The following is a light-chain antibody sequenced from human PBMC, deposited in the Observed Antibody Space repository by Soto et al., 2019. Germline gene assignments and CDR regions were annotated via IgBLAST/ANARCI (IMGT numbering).Light chain of an antibody. CDR2: EGS. Sequence: QSVLXQPASVSGSPGQSITISCTGTSSDVGSYNLVSWYQQHPGKAPKLMIYEGSKRPSGVSNRFSGSKSGNTASLTISGLQAEDEADYYCCSYAGSSTSVFGTGTKVTVL. V-gene: IGLV2-23*01. CDR1: SSDVGSYNL. J-gene: IGLJ1*01. CDR3: CSYAGSSTSV.